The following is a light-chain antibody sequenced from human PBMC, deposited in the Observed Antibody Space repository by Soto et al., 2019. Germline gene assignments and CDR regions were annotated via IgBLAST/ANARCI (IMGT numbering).Light chain of an antibody. CDR1: SSDVGSYNL. J-gene: IGLJ2*01. V-gene: IGLV2-23*01. CDR3: CSYAPSSYVT. CDR2: EGS. Sequence: QSALTQPASVSGSPGQSITISCTGTSSDVGSYNLVSWYQQHPGKAPKLMIYEGSKRPSGVSNRFSGSKSANTASLTISGXXXXXXXXXYCCSYAPSSYVTFGGGTQL.